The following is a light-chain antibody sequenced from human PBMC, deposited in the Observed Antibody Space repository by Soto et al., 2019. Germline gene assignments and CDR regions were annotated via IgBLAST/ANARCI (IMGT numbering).Light chain of an antibody. CDR1: QSVTNW. Sequence: DIQMTQSPSTLSASVGDRVTITCRASQSVTNWLAWYQQKPGKAPKPLIYKASNLESGVPSRFSGSGSGTEFTLTISSLQPDDFATYYCQQYNTFPPYTFGQVTKLEIK. CDR3: QQYNTFPPYT. V-gene: IGKV1-5*03. CDR2: KAS. J-gene: IGKJ2*01.